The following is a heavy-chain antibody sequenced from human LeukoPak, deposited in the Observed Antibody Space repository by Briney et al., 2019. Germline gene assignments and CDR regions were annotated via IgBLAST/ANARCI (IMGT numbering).Heavy chain of an antibody. CDR1: GFTFSDYY. Sequence: GGSLRLSCAASGFTFSDYYMSWIRQAPGKGLDWVSYISSCGSTIYYADSVKGRFTISRDNAENSLYLQMNSLRAEDTAVYYCARFRSSVSSGWYLYYYYMDVWGKGTTVTVSS. V-gene: IGHV3-11*04. CDR3: ARFRSSVSSGWYLYYYYMDV. D-gene: IGHD6-19*01. J-gene: IGHJ6*03. CDR2: ISSCGSTI.